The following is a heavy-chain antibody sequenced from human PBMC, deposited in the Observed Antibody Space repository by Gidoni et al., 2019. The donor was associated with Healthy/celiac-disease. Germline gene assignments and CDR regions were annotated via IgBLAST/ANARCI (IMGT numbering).Heavy chain of an antibody. V-gene: IGHV5-10-1*01. CDR3: ARHPALWYGDFSRVRGLYY. CDR2: IDPSDSYT. CDR1: GYSFTSSW. J-gene: IGHJ4*02. D-gene: IGHD3-10*01. Sequence: EVQLVQSGAEVKKPGESLRISCKGSGYSFTSSWISWVRQMPGKGLEWMGRIDPSDSYTNYSPSFQGHVTTSADKSISTAYLQWSSLKASDTAMYYCARHPALWYGDFSRVRGLYYWGQGTLVTVSS.